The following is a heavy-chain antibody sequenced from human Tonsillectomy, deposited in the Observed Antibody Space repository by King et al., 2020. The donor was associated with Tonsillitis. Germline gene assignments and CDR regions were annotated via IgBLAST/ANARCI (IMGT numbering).Heavy chain of an antibody. CDR1: GFTFSSYW. Sequence: VQLVESGGGLVQPGGSLRLSCAASGFTFSSYWMSWVRQAPGNGLEWVANINQDGSEKDYVDSVKGRFTISRDNAKNSLYLQMNSLRAEDTAVYFCTRGSGYSSSWYGVTGWFDPWGQGTLVTVSS. D-gene: IGHD6-13*01. CDR2: INQDGSEK. V-gene: IGHV3-7*03. J-gene: IGHJ5*02. CDR3: TRGSGYSSSWYGVTGWFDP.